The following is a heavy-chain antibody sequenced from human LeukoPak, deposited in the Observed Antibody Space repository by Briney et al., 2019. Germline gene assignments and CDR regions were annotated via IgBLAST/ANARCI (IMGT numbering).Heavy chain of an antibody. CDR3: ARDPVDEGNDY. D-gene: IGHD2-15*01. Sequence: GGSLRLSCAASGFTFSSYSINWVRQAPGKGLEWVSSISSSSSYIYYADSVKGRFTISRDNAKNSLYLQMNSLRAEDTAVYYCARDPVDEGNDYWGQGTLVTVSS. CDR1: GFTFSSYS. CDR2: ISSSSSYI. J-gene: IGHJ4*02. V-gene: IGHV3-21*01.